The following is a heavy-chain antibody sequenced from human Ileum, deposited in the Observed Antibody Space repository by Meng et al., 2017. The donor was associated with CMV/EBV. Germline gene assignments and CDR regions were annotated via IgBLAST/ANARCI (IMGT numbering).Heavy chain of an antibody. D-gene: IGHD1-14*01. CDR3: ARGQHNHY. J-gene: IGHJ4*02. Sequence: ASVKVSCKASGYTFINYGVTWVRQAPGQGLEWMGWVSAKHVNTDYARKFQGRVTMTTDISTSTAYMELTSLTSDDTAVYYCARGQHNHYWGQGTLVTVSS. CDR2: VSAKHVNT. CDR1: GYTFINYG. V-gene: IGHV1-18*01.